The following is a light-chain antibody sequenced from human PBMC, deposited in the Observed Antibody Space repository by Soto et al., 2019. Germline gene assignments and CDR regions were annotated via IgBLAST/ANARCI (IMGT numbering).Light chain of an antibody. Sequence: QSVLTQPPSVSGAPGQRVTISCTGSSSNIGAGYDVHWYQQLPGTAPKLLIYGNSNRPSGVPDRFSGSKSGTSASLAITGLQAEDEADYCCQSYDSSLSGSGVFGTGTKLTVL. V-gene: IGLV1-40*01. CDR1: SSNIGAGYD. J-gene: IGLJ1*01. CDR2: GNS. CDR3: QSYDSSLSGSGV.